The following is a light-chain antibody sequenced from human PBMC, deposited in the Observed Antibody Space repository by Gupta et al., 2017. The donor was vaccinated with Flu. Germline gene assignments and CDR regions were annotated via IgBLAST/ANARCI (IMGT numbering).Light chain of an antibody. J-gene: IGLJ3*02. CDR1: SSNIGSNY. CDR3: ASWDDSLSGHVV. V-gene: IGLV1-47*01. CDR2: TNN. Sequence: QSVLTQPPSASGTPGQRVTISCSGSSSNIGSNYVYWYQQLPGTAPKLLIYTNNQRPSGGPDRFSGSQSGTSASLAISGLRAEDEADYYCASWDDSLSGHVVFGGGTKLTVL.